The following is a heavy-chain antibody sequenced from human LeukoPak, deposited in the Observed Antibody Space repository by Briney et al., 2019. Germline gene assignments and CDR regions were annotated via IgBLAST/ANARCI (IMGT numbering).Heavy chain of an antibody. CDR2: IHPDGSTT. CDR3: AGDRALYGTGPHFGD. V-gene: IGHV3-74*01. Sequence: GGSLRLSCAASGFTFSSHWMHWVRQVPGKGLVWVSRIHPDGSTTTYADSVKGRFTISRDNAKNTLHLQMNSLRAEDTAVYYCAGDRALYGTGPHFGDWGLGIQVTVSS. D-gene: IGHD3-16*01. J-gene: IGHJ4*02. CDR1: GFTFSSHW.